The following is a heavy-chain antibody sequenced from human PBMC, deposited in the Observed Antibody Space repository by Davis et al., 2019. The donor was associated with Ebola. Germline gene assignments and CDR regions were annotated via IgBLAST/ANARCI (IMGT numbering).Heavy chain of an antibody. Sequence: GESLKISCAASGFTFSTHGVHWVRQAPGKGLEWVAVISYDGSNKYYADSVKGRFTISRDNSKNTLYLQMNSLRADDTAVYYCARPGSSWYLNNAFDIWGQGTMVTVSS. J-gene: IGHJ3*02. CDR2: ISYDGSNK. CDR3: ARPGSSWYLNNAFDI. V-gene: IGHV3-30*03. CDR1: GFTFSTHG. D-gene: IGHD6-13*01.